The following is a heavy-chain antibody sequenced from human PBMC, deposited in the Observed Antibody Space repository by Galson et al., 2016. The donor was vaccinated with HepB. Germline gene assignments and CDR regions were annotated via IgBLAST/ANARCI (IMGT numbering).Heavy chain of an antibody. D-gene: IGHD4/OR15-4a*01. V-gene: IGHV3-7*03. CDR1: GFSFSDYW. CDR2: TNQDGTGK. CDR3: ATLDYATRDY. J-gene: IGHJ4*02. Sequence: SLRLSCAASGFSFSDYWMNWVRQAPGKGLEWVANTNQDGTGKHYADSVEGRFIISKDNAKNSGILQMNNLRPEDTGIYYCATLDYATRDYWGQGTLVTVSS.